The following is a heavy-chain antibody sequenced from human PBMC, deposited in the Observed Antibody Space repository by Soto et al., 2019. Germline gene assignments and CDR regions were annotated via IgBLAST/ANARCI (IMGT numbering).Heavy chain of an antibody. V-gene: IGHV5-51*01. Sequence: EVQLVQSGAEVKKPGESLKISCKGSGYSFTSYWIGWVRQMPGKGLEWMGIIYPGDSDTRYSPSFQGQVTISADKSISTAYLQWSSLKASDTAMYYCARGDYYDFWSGYSPYYGMDVWGQGTTVTVSS. CDR3: ARGDYYDFWSGYSPYYGMDV. CDR1: GYSFTSYW. J-gene: IGHJ6*02. D-gene: IGHD3-3*01. CDR2: IYPGDSDT.